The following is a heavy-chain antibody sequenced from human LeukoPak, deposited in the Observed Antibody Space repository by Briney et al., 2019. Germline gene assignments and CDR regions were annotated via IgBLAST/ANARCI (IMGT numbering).Heavy chain of an antibody. J-gene: IGHJ4*02. CDR1: GYTFTSYY. D-gene: IGHD2-21*01. Sequence: ASVKVSCKASGYTFTSYYMHWVRQAPGQGLEWMGIINPSGGSTSYAQKFQGRVTMSVDTSKNQFSLKLSSVTAADTAVYYCARDSPRGEGYFDYWGQGTLVTVSS. CDR3: ARDSPRGEGYFDY. V-gene: IGHV1-46*01. CDR2: INPSGGST.